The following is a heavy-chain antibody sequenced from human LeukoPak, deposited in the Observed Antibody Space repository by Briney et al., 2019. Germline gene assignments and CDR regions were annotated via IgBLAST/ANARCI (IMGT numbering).Heavy chain of an antibody. CDR2: ISFDGKNQ. V-gene: IGHV3-30*04. Sequence: RTGGSLRLSCAASGFTFNSFAMHWVRQAPGKGPEWVAVISFDGKNQFYADSVQGRFTISRDNSKNTLFLQTNSLRPEDTAVYYCARDPGLSSRWFGNILYYFDYWGQGTLVTVSS. J-gene: IGHJ4*02. D-gene: IGHD3-10*01. CDR1: GFTFNSFA. CDR3: ARDPGLSSRWFGNILYYFDY.